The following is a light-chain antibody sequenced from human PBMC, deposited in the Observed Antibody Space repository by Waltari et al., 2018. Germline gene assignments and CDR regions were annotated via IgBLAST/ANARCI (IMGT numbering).Light chain of an antibody. CDR1: QSISSY. CDR2: AEA. V-gene: IGKV1-39*01. Sequence: DIQMTQSPSSLSASVGDRVTITCRASQSISSYLNWYPQKPGKAPKLLIYAEASLQSGVPARFSGSGSGTDFTLTISSLQPEDFATYYCQQSYSTPDTFGPGTKVDIK. CDR3: QQSYSTPDT. J-gene: IGKJ3*01.